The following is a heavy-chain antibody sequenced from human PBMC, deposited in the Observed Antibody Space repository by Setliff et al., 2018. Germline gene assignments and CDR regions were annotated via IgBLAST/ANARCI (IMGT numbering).Heavy chain of an antibody. V-gene: IGHV3-48*03. CDR1: AFTFNKYA. D-gene: IGHD6-19*01. CDR3: ARYSSGWFFDY. J-gene: IGHJ4*02. Sequence: GGSLRLSCAASAFTFNKYAVTWLRQAPGKGLEWVAYISSSGISIDYADSVKGRFIISRDNAKNSLYLQMNSLRAEDTAVYYCARYSSGWFFDYWGQGTLVTVSS. CDR2: ISSSGISI.